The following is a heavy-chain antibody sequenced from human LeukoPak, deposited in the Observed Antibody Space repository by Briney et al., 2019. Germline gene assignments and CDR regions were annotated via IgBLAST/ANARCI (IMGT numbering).Heavy chain of an antibody. CDR2: INPNSGGT. V-gene: IGHV1-2*04. CDR1: GYTFTGYY. D-gene: IGHD3-22*01. Sequence: ASVKVSCKASGYTFTGYYMHWVRQAPGQGLEWMGWINPNSGGTNYAQKFQGWVTMTRDTSISTAYMELSRLRSDDTAVYYCATDVGYYDSSGYFSDAFDIWGQGTMVTVSS. J-gene: IGHJ3*02. CDR3: ATDVGYYDSSGYFSDAFDI.